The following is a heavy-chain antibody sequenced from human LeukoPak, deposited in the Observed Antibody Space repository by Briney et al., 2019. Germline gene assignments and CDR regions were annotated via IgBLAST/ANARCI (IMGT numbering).Heavy chain of an antibody. CDR1: GGSLSSGSYY. CDR2: IYTSGST. D-gene: IGHD2-15*01. J-gene: IGHJ4*02. V-gene: IGHV4-61*02. CDR3: ARDLSPRLPFLYFVC. Sequence: SQTLSLTCTVSGGSLSSGSYYWSWIRQPPGKGLEWIGRIYTSGSTNYNPSLKSRVTISVDTSKNQFSLKLSSVTAADTAVYYCARDLSPRLPFLYFVCWGQGTLVTVSS.